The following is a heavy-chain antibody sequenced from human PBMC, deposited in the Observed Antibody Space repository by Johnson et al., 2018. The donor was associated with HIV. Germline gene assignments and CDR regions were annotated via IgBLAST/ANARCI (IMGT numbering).Heavy chain of an antibody. Sequence: VQLVESGGGVVRPGGSLRLSCAASGFTFDDYGMSWVRQAPGKGLEWVAGKNWSGGSTDYADSVKGRFTISRDNAKNSLYLQMNSLRAEDTALYYCARASAATKGNAFDIWGQGTMVTVSS. V-gene: IGHV3-20*04. CDR2: KNWSGGST. CDR1: GFTFDDYG. CDR3: ARASAATKGNAFDI. J-gene: IGHJ3*02. D-gene: IGHD1-26*01.